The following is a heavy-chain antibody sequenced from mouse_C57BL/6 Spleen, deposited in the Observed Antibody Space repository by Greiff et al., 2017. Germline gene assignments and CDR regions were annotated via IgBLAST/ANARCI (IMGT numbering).Heavy chain of an antibody. V-gene: IGHV5-9-1*02. D-gene: IGHD2-5*01. J-gene: IGHJ2*01. CDR3: TSSAYYSNFYLDY. Sequence: EVQLVESGEGLVKPGGSLKLSCAASGFTFSSYAMSWVRQTPEKRLEWVAYISSGGDYIYYADPVKGRFTISRDNARNTLYLQLSSLKSEYTAMYYCTSSAYYSNFYLDYWGQGTTLTVSS. CDR1: GFTFSSYA. CDR2: ISSGGDYI.